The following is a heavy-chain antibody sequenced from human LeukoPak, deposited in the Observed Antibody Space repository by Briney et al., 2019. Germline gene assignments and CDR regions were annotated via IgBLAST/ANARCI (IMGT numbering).Heavy chain of an antibody. J-gene: IGHJ4*02. D-gene: IGHD3-22*01. Sequence: SETLSLTCTVSGGSISSYYWNWNRQPPGKGLEWIGYVYYSGTTNYNPSLKSRVTISVDTSKNQFSLNLTSVTAADTAVYYCAKSLYYYDGSGYSWGQGILVTVSS. CDR2: VYYSGTT. CDR3: AKSLYYYDGSGYS. CDR1: GGSISSYY. V-gene: IGHV4-59*01.